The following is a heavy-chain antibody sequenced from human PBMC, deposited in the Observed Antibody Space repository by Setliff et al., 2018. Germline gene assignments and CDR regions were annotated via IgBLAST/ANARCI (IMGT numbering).Heavy chain of an antibody. CDR1: GASISSGQNY. CDR2: VFATGNT. V-gene: IGHV4-61*09. CDR3: ARDRSDGLDSFDY. J-gene: IGHJ4*02. Sequence: PSETLSLTCTVSGASISSGQNYWSWIRQPAGKGLEWIGHVFATGNTEYNPSLESRVTFSVDTSKNQFSLKLTSVTVAGSAVYYCARDRSDGLDSFDYWGQGAQVTVSS. D-gene: IGHD6-6*01.